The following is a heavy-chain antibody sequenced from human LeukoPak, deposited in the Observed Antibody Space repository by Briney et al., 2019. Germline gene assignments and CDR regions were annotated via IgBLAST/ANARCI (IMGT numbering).Heavy chain of an antibody. CDR1: GFTVTSNY. CDR2: IYSGGYT. V-gene: IGHV3-66*01. J-gene: IGHJ4*02. D-gene: IGHD1-26*01. Sequence: GGSLRLSCAASGFTVTSNYMTWVRQAPGQGLAWVSIIYSGGYTDYADSVKGRFTISRDNSKNTLYLQMHSLRAEDTAVYYCARRLEYSGSKGVFDYWGQGTLVTVSS. CDR3: ARRLEYSGSKGVFDY.